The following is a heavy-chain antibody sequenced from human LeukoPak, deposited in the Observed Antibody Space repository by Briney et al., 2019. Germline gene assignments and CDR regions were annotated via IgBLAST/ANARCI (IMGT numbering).Heavy chain of an antibody. CDR3: ARSECTAGSCNWFDP. J-gene: IGHJ5*02. CDR1: GLNVSSNY. D-gene: IGHD2-8*02. Sequence: GGSLRLSCAASGLNVSSNYMTWVRQAPGKGLEWVSFMYRGDRTYYADSVKGRFTMSRDDMKRTVYLQMDSLRAGDTAVYYCARSECTAGSCNWFDPWGQGTPVTVSP. V-gene: IGHV3-66*01. CDR2: MYRGDRT.